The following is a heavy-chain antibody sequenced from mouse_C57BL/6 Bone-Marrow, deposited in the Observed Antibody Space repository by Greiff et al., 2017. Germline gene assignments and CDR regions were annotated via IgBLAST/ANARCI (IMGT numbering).Heavy chain of an antibody. Sequence: EVQGVESGGDLVKPGGSLKLSCAASGFTFSSYGMSWVRQTPDKRLEWVATISSGGSYTYYPDSVKGRFTISRDNAKNTLYLQMSSLKSEDTAMYYCARHHAVFAYGGQGTLVTVSA. CDR1: GFTFSSYG. CDR3: ARHHAVFAY. CDR2: ISSGGSYT. V-gene: IGHV5-6*01. J-gene: IGHJ3*01. D-gene: IGHD6-1*01.